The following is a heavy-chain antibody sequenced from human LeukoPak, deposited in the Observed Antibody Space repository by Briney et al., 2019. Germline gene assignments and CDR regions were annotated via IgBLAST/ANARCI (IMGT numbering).Heavy chain of an antibody. CDR3: SKWNGYGDY. CDR2: ISGGGANT. J-gene: IGHJ4*02. D-gene: IGHD1-1*01. CDR1: GFSFSNSG. V-gene: IGHV3-23*01. Sequence: GGSLRLSCAASGFSFSNSGMSWVRQAPATGLEWVAGISGGGANTHYADSVKGRFTISRDNSKNTLFLQMNSLRDEDTAIYYCSKWNGYGDYWGQGTLVTVSS.